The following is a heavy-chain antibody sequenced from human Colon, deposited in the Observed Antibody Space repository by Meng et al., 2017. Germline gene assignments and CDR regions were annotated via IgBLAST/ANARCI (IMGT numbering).Heavy chain of an antibody. CDR2: IKGDGSER. D-gene: IGHD6-6*01. CDR1: GFTFIEYW. V-gene: IGHV3-7*01. J-gene: IGHJ4*02. CDR3: VRDFVGY. Sequence: GESLKISCAASGFTFIEYWMSWVRQAPGKGLEWVANIKGDGSERRYADFVAGRFIISRDNARNTLYLQMNSLRVEDAAVYYCVRDFVGYWGRGTPVTFSS.